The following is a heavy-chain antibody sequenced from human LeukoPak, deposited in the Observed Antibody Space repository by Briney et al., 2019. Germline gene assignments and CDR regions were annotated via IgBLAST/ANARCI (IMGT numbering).Heavy chain of an antibody. CDR1: GFTFDDYA. CDR2: ISRNSGSI. CDR3: AKDTSQWLGMDV. Sequence: PGGSLRLSCAASGFTFDDYAMHWVRQAPGKGLEWVSGISRNSGSIGYADSVKGRFTISRDNAKNSLYLQMNSLRAEDMALYYCAKDTSQWLGMDVWGKGTTVTVSS. D-gene: IGHD6-19*01. J-gene: IGHJ6*04. V-gene: IGHV3-9*03.